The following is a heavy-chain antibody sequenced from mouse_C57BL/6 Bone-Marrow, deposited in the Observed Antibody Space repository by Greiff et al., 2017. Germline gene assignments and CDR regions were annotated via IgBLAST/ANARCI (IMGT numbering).Heavy chain of an antibody. CDR1: GYTFTDYY. D-gene: IGHD2-1*01. CDR3: AKGGNYVGDY. CDR2: IGPGSGST. Sequence: VKLMESGAELVKPGASVKISCKASGYTFTDYYINWVKQRPGQGLEWIGKIGPGSGSTYYNEKFKGKATLTVDTSSSTAYMQLSSLTSEASAVYYCAKGGNYVGDYWGQGTTLTVSS. V-gene: IGHV1-77*01. J-gene: IGHJ2*01.